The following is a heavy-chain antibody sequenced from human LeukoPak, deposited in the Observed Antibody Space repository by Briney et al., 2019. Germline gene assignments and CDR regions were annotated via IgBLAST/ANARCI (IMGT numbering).Heavy chain of an antibody. J-gene: IGHJ4*02. V-gene: IGHV3-74*01. Sequence: GGSLRLSCAASGFTFSSYWMHWVRQAPGKGLVWVSRINSDGSSTSYADSVKGRFTISRDNAKNTLYLQMNSLRAEDTAVYYCARVARAEDYFDYWGQGTLVTVSS. CDR1: GFTFSSYW. CDR3: ARVARAEDYFDY. CDR2: INSDGSST.